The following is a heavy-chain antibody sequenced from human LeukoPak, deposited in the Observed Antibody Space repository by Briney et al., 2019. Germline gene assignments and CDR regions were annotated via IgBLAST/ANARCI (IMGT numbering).Heavy chain of an antibody. J-gene: IGHJ6*03. V-gene: IGHV3-23*01. CDR1: GFIFSNYA. D-gene: IGHD3-22*01. Sequence: PGGSLRLSCAASGFIFSNYAMSWVRQDPGKGLERVSGISSSGGSTYYADSVKGRLTISRDNSQNTLYLQMNSLRAEDTAVYYCAKDYYGSPFYYMDVWGKGTTVTVSS. CDR2: ISSSGGST. CDR3: AKDYYGSPFYYMDV.